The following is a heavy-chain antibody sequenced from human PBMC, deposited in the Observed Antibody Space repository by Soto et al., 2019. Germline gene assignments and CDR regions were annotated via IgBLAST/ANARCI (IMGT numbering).Heavy chain of an antibody. D-gene: IGHD4-17*01. J-gene: IGHJ4*02. V-gene: IGHV4-39*07. Sequence: PSETLSLTCTVSGGSISSSSYYWGWIRQPPGKGLEWIGSIYYSGSTYYNPSLKSRVTISVDTSKNQFSLKLSSVTAADTAVYYCARGGKTVTTFDYWGQGTLVTVSS. CDR3: ARGGKTVTTFDY. CDR2: IYYSGST. CDR1: GGSISSSSYY.